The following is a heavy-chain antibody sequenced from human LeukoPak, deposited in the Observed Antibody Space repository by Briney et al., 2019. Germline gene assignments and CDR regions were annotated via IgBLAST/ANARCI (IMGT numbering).Heavy chain of an antibody. V-gene: IGHV3-48*03. D-gene: IGHD3/OR15-3a*01. Sequence: LTGGSLRLSCAASGFTFSSYAMNWVRQAPGKGLEWVSYISSSGRIIYYADSVKGRFTISRDNAKNSLYVQMNSLRAEDTAVYYCARGAGTYINYFEYWGQGTLVTVSS. CDR2: ISSSGRII. CDR1: GFTFSSYA. J-gene: IGHJ4*02. CDR3: ARGAGTYINYFEY.